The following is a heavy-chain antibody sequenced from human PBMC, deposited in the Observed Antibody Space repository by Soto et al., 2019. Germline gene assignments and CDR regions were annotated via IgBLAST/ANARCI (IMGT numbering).Heavy chain of an antibody. CDR2: IWHDGGAK. D-gene: IGHD3-22*01. V-gene: IGHV3-33*01. Sequence: QVQLVESGGGVVQPGRSLRLSCTASGFTLSDYGMHWVRQAPGKGLEWVAVIWHDGGAKYYAESVTGRITISRDNSKNTVHLQIDSLGAGDTALYYCARDPGRDSPIDYWGQGTLVTVSS. J-gene: IGHJ4*02. CDR1: GFTLSDYG. CDR3: ARDPGRDSPIDY.